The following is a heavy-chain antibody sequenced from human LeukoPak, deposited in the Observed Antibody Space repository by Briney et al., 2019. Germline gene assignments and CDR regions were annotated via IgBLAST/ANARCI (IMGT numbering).Heavy chain of an antibody. CDR2: IDPSGGST. CDR3: ARGDSSGYSYYYYYGMDV. Sequence: GASVKVSCKAAGYTFTGYYMHLVREAPGQGLEWMGIIDPSGGSTSYAQKFQGRVTMTRDTSTSTVYMELSSLRPEDTAVYYCARGDSSGYSYYYYYGMDVWGQGTTVTVSS. CDR1: GYTFTGYY. D-gene: IGHD3-22*01. J-gene: IGHJ6*02. V-gene: IGHV1-46*01.